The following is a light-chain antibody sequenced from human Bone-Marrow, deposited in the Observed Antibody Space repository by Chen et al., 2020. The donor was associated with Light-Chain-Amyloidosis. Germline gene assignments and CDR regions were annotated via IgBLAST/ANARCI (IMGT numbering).Light chain of an antibody. V-gene: IGLV3-21*02. CDR3: QVWDRSSDRPV. Sequence: SYVLTQPSSVSVAPGQTATIACGGNNIGSTSVHWYQQTPGQAPLLVVYDDSDRPSGIPERLSGYNSGNTATLTISRVEARDEADYYCQVWDRSSDRPVFGGGTKLTVL. CDR2: DDS. J-gene: IGLJ3*02. CDR1: NIGSTS.